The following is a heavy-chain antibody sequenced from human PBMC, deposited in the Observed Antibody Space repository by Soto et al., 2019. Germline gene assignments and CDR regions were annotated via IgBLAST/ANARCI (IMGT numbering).Heavy chain of an antibody. CDR1: GFTFNNYW. Sequence: EVQLVESGGGLVQPGGSLSLSCAASGFTFNNYWMSWVRQAPGKGLEWLANINQDGSVKYYADSVKGRITISRDNAKTSVYLQVSSLRAEDTAVYYCARIGYSSSSFDYWGQGTLVTVPS. CDR2: INQDGSVK. CDR3: ARIGYSSSSFDY. V-gene: IGHV3-7*01. D-gene: IGHD6-6*01. J-gene: IGHJ4*02.